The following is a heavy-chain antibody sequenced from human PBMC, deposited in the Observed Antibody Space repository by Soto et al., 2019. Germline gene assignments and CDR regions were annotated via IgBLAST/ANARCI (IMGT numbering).Heavy chain of an antibody. D-gene: IGHD3-3*01. V-gene: IGHV3-33*01. CDR3: ARDSRYYDFWSGYYDNWFDP. Sequence: PGGSLRLSCAASGFTFRSYGIHWVRQAPGKGLEWVAVIWYDGSNKYYANSVKGRFTISRDNSKNTLYLQMNSLRAEDTAVYYCARDSRYYDFWSGYYDNWFDPWGQGTLVTV. CDR1: GFTFRSYG. CDR2: IWYDGSNK. J-gene: IGHJ5*02.